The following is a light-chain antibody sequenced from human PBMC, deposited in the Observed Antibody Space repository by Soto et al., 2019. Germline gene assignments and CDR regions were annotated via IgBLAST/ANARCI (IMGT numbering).Light chain of an antibody. CDR3: QQYDKWPPVT. Sequence: DIKVTQFPSSLSASVGERVAITCRASQGISTYLNWYQQKPGKAPKLLIYGVSILKSGVPSRFSGSGSGTDFTLTISSLQPEDFAVYYCQQYDKWPPVTFGQGTRLEIK. CDR2: GVS. V-gene: IGKV1-39*01. CDR1: QGISTY. J-gene: IGKJ5*01.